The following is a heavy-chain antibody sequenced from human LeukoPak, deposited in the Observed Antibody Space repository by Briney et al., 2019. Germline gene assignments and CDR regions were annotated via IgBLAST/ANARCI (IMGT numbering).Heavy chain of an antibody. CDR3: ARGFTSYYYYYGMDV. J-gene: IGHJ6*02. CDR1: GFTFSSYG. Sequence: PGRSLRLSCAASGFTFSSYGMHWVRQAPGKRLEWVAVIWYDGSNKYYADSVKGRFTISRDNSKNTLYLQMNSLRAEDTAVYYCARGFTSYYYYYGMDVWGQGTTVTVSS. V-gene: IGHV3-33*01. CDR2: IWYDGSNK.